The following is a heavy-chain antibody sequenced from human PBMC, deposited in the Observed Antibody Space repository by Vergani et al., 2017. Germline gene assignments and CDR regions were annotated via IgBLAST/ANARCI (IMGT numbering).Heavy chain of an antibody. V-gene: IGHV3-7*04. Sequence: VQLVESGGGLVQPGGSLRLSCAASGFTFSSYWMSWVRQAPGKGLEWVANIKQDGSEKYYVDSVKGRFTISRDNAKNSLYLQMNSLRAEDTAVYYCARVPTFYCGGDCYFFDYWGQGTLVTVSS. D-gene: IGHD2-21*02. J-gene: IGHJ4*02. CDR3: ARVPTFYCGGDCYFFDY. CDR2: IKQDGSEK. CDR1: GFTFSSYW.